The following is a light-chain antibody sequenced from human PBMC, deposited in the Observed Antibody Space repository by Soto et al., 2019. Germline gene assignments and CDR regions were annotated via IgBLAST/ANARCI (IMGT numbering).Light chain of an antibody. J-gene: IGKJ1*01. Sequence: DIQMTQSPSAMSASVGDRVTVTCRASQGISKYLAWFQQRPGKVPRRLVYAASSLQSGVPSRFSGSGSVTEFTLTISSLQXXXXGTYYCLQHTSYPWTFGQGTKVEI. CDR2: AAS. CDR3: LQHTSYPWT. CDR1: QGISKY. V-gene: IGKV1-17*03.